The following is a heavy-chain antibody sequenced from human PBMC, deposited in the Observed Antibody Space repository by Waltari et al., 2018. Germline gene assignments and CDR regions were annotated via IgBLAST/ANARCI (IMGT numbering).Heavy chain of an antibody. Sequence: QVQLVQSGAEVKKPGASVKVSCKASGYTFTSYGISWVRQAPGQGLEWMGWISSYNGNTNYAQKLQGRVTMTTDTSTSTAYMELRSLRSDDTAVYYCARGAYGDYEAGPGEHNDYWGQGTLVTVSS. J-gene: IGHJ4*02. V-gene: IGHV1-18*01. CDR2: ISSYNGNT. D-gene: IGHD4-17*01. CDR1: GYTFTSYG. CDR3: ARGAYGDYEAGPGEHNDY.